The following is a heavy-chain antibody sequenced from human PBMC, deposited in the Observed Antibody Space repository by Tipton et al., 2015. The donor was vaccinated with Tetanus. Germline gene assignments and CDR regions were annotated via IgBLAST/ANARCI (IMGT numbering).Heavy chain of an antibody. J-gene: IGHJ4*02. CDR2: IRDNGNS. D-gene: IGHD2/OR15-2a*01. Sequence: TLSLTCAVSGASISSIYSWSWIRQPPGKGLEWIGHIRDNGNSYANPSLSGRVTMSVDTRKNQFSLNLTSMSVANTATYYCARGTFHAFDFWGQGVQVTVSS. V-gene: IGHV4-30-2*05. CDR1: GASISSIYS. CDR3: ARGTFHAFDF.